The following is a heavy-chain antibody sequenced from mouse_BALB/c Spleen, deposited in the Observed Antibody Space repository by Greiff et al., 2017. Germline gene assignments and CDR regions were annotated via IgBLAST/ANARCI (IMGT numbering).Heavy chain of an antibody. CDR3: ARDYYGSSHQAWFAY. CDR2: ISDGGSYT. V-gene: IGHV5-4*02. CDR1: GFTFSDYY. D-gene: IGHD1-1*01. J-gene: IGHJ3*01. Sequence: EVKLVESGGGLVKPGGSLKLSCAASGFTFSDYYMYWVRQTPEKRLEWVATISDGGSYTYYPDSVKGRFTISRDNAKNNLYLQMSSLKSEDTAMYYCARDYYGSSHQAWFAYWGQGTLVTVSA.